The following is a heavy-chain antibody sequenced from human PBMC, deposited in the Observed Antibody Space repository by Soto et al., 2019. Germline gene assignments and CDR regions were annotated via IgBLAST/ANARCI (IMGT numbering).Heavy chain of an antibody. D-gene: IGHD6-19*01. CDR3: ARDPEYSRGWRRYFDL. CDR1: GGSISSYY. Sequence: QVQLQESGPGLVKPSETLSLTCTVSGGSISSYYWSWIRQPPGKGLEWIGYIYYSGSTNYNPSLKSRLTISVDASKNPFSLKLSSVTAADTAVYYCARDPEYSRGWRRYFDLWGRGTLVTVSS. V-gene: IGHV4-59*01. J-gene: IGHJ2*01. CDR2: IYYSGST.